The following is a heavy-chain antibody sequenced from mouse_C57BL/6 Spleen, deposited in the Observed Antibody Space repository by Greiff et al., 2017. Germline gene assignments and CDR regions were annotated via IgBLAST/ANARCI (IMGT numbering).Heavy chain of an antibody. CDR2: INPNNGGT. V-gene: IGHV1-26*01. Sequence: EVQLQQSGPELVKPGASVKISCKASGYTFTDYYMNWVKQSHGKSLEWIGDINPNNGGTSYNQKFKGKATLTVDKSSSTAYMELRSLTSEDSAVYHCAREHFVCTRYFYVWGTGTTVTVSS. CDR3: AREHFVCTRYFYV. J-gene: IGHJ1*03. CDR1: GYTFTDYY.